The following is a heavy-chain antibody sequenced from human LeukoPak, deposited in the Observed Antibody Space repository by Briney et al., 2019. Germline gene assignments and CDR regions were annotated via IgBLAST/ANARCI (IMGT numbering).Heavy chain of an antibody. CDR2: IYYSGST. Sequence: PSETLSLTCTVSGGSISSSSYYWGWIRQPPGKGLEWIGSIYYSGSTYYNPSLKSRVTISVDTSKNQFSLKLSSVTAADTAVYYCASHLSAAGTFALRFDPWGQGTLVTVSS. J-gene: IGHJ5*02. V-gene: IGHV4-39*01. D-gene: IGHD6-13*01. CDR3: ASHLSAAGTFALRFDP. CDR1: GGSISSSSYY.